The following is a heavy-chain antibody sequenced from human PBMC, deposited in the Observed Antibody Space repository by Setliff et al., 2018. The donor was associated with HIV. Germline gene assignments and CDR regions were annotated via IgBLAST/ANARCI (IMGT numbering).Heavy chain of an antibody. D-gene: IGHD3-3*01. Sequence: GGSLRLSCAASGFTFSTYEMNWVRQAPGKGLEWVSHITYSGSTIYYADSVKGRFTISRDNAKNSLYLQMNSLRAEDTAVYYCASFSSGWYERADYWGQGTVVTVSS. CDR1: GFTFSTYE. J-gene: IGHJ4*02. CDR3: ASFSSGWYERADY. CDR2: ITYSGSTI. V-gene: IGHV3-48*03.